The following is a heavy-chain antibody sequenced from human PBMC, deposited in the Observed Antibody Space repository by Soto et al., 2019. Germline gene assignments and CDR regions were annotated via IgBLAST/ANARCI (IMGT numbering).Heavy chain of an antibody. CDR3: ARIGGYHGPLDY. D-gene: IGHD6-25*01. V-gene: IGHV4-59*01. Sequence: SETLSLSCSVSGFSISSYFWSWIRQAPGGGLEWIGYTYHRGSTNYSPSLKSRVAISLDTSENQFSLKVNSVTAADTAVYYCARIGGYHGPLDYWGQGTPVTVS. CDR1: GFSISSYF. J-gene: IGHJ4*02. CDR2: TYHRGST.